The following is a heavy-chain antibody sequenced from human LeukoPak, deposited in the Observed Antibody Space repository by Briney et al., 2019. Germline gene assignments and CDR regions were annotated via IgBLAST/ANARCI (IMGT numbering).Heavy chain of an antibody. CDR3: AANLRYSYGGLRIDY. Sequence: SETLSLTCTVSGGSISSYYWSWIRQPPGKGLEWIGYIYYSGCTNYNPSLKSRVTISVDTSKNQFSLKLSSVTAADTAVYYCAANLRYSYGGLRIDYWGQGTLVTVSS. CDR1: GGSISSYY. CDR2: IYYSGCT. J-gene: IGHJ4*02. V-gene: IGHV4-59*01. D-gene: IGHD5-18*01.